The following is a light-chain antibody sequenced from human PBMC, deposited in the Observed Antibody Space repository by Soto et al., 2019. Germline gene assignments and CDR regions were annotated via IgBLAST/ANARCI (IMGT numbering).Light chain of an antibody. V-gene: IGLV3-1*01. Sequence: SELTQPPSLSVSPGQTASISCSGDELGDKYVCWYQQKPGQSPVMVIYEDRKRPSGIPERFSGYNSGNTATLTISGTQTMDEADYYCQTWDSSTGVFGTGTKVTVL. J-gene: IGLJ1*01. CDR3: QTWDSSTGV. CDR2: EDR. CDR1: ELGDKY.